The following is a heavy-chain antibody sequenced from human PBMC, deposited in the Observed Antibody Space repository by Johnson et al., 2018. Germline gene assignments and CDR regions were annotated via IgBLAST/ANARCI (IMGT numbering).Heavy chain of an antibody. J-gene: IGHJ4*02. CDR1: GFTFNIYW. CDR3: AREDWFSVDF. V-gene: IGHV3-7*01. Sequence: VQLVQSGGGLVQXGGSXRLXCAASGFTFNIYWMTWVRQAPGKGLERVAEIFPDGTERYFVDSVKGRFAISRDNSKNSLYLQLNGLRVEDTAVYYCAREDWFSVDFWGQGTLVTVSS. CDR2: IFPDGTER. D-gene: IGHD3-9*01.